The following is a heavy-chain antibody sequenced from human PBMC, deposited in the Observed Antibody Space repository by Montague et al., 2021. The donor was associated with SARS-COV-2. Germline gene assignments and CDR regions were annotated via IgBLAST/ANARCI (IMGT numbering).Heavy chain of an antibody. V-gene: IGHV4-38-2*02. CDR2: AHHGEGA. Sequence: SETLSLTCSVTGYSISSGYYWGWIRQSPGRGLEWIGAAHHGEGAYYNPSLKSRVTISVDTSKNQSSLQVSSVTAADSAIYYCARHRVASGWNYFDPWGRGTLVTVSS. J-gene: IGHJ5*02. CDR1: GYSISSGYY. D-gene: IGHD1-7*01. CDR3: ARHRVASGWNYFDP.